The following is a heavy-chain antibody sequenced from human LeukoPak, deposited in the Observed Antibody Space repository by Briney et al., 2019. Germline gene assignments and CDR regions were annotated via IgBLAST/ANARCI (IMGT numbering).Heavy chain of an antibody. J-gene: IGHJ5*02. CDR1: GFTFSSYC. D-gene: IGHD5-24*01. CDR3: AGDTPEMATNRLGWFDP. CDR2: IKQDGSEK. V-gene: IGHV3-7*01. Sequence: GGSLRLSCAASGFTFSSYCMSWVRQAPGKGLEWVANIKQDGSEKYYVDSVKGRFTISRDNAKNSLYLQMNSLRAEDTAVYYCAGDTPEMATNRLGWFDPWGQGTLVIVS.